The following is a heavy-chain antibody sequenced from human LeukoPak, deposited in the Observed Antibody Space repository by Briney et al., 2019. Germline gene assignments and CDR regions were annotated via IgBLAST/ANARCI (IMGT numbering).Heavy chain of an antibody. CDR3: ARDSYDILTGSPYGMDV. CDR1: GYTFTSYG. CDR2: ISAYNGNT. V-gene: IGHV1-18*04. Sequence: ASVKASCKASGYTFTSYGISWVRQAPGQGLEWMGWISAYNGNTNYAQKLQGRVTMTTDTSTSTAYMELRSLRSDDTAVYYCARDSYDILTGSPYGMDVWGKGTTVTVSS. D-gene: IGHD3-9*01. J-gene: IGHJ6*04.